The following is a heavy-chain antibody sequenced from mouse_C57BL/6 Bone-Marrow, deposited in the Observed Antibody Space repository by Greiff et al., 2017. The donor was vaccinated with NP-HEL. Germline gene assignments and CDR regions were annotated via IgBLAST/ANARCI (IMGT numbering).Heavy chain of an antibody. CDR1: GFTFSSYG. CDR3: ARLRRRMVGAMDY. D-gene: IGHD2-12*01. J-gene: IGHJ4*01. CDR2: ISSGGSYT. V-gene: IGHV5-6*01. Sequence: DVHLVESGGDLVKPGGSLKLSCAASGFTFSSYGMSWVRQTPDKRLEWVATISSGGSYTYYPGSVKGRVTISRDNATNTLYLQMSSLTSEGTAMYYCARLRRRMVGAMDYWGQGTSVTVSS.